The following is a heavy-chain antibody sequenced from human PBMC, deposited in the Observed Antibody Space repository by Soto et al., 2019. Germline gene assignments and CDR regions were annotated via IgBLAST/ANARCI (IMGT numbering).Heavy chain of an antibody. CDR3: ARWFFFSSTRPHTNFNPGLGIPAEPLFLSRHS. J-gene: IGHJ5*01. D-gene: IGHD1-7*01. V-gene: IGHV3-7*03. Sequence: KGLAGVANIKQDGSEKYYVDSVKGRFTISRDNAKNSLYLQMNSLRAEDTAVYYCARWFFFSSTRPHTNFNPGLGIPAEPLFLSRHS. CDR2: IKQDGSEK.